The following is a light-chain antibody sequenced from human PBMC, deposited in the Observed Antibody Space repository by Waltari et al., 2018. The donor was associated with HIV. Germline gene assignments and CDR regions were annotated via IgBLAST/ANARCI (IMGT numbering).Light chain of an antibody. J-gene: IGLJ2*01. CDR3: AAWDDSLSGSHGV. CDR1: SSNIGSNY. CDR2: RNN. V-gene: IGLV1-47*01. Sequence: QSVLTQPPSASGTPGQRVTISCSGSSSNIGSNYVYWYQQLPGTAPKLLIYRNNQRPSGVPDRFSGSKSGTSASLALSGLRSEDEADYYCAAWDDSLSGSHGVFGGGTKLTVL.